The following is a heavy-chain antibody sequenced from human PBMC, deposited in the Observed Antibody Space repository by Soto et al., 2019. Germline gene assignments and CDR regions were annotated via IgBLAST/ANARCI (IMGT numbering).Heavy chain of an antibody. V-gene: IGHV4-59*01. CDR1: GGSIISYY. D-gene: IGHD3-10*01. CDR3: ARDYYGSGSPPLGY. J-gene: IGHJ4*02. CDR2: IYYSGST. Sequence: PSETLSLTCTVSGGSIISYYWSWIRQPPGKGLEWIGYIYYSGSTNYNPSLKSRVTISVDTSKNQFSLKLSSVTAADTAVYYCARDYYGSGSPPLGYWGQGTLVTVSS.